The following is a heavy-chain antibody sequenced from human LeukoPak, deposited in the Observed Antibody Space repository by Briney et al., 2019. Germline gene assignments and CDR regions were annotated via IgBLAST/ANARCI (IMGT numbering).Heavy chain of an antibody. CDR2: IYYSGST. J-gene: IGHJ6*03. CDR3: ARANVDTAMATGYYYYYYMDV. V-gene: IGHV4-39*01. D-gene: IGHD5-18*01. Sequence: WVRQAPGKGLGWIGSIYYSGSTYYNPSLKSRVTISVDTSKNQFSLKLSSVTAADTAVYYCARANVDTAMATGYYYYYYMDVWGKGTTVTISS.